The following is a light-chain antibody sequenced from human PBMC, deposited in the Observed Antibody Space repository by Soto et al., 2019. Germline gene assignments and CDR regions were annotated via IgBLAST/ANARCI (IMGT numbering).Light chain of an antibody. CDR2: DVT. CDR3: ASYTTSSTWV. CDR1: SSDVGDYDY. Sequence: QSALTQPASVSGSPGQSITITCTGSSSDVGDYDYVSWYQKYPGKAPKVIIYDVTYRPSGVSNRFSGSKSGNMASLTISGLQAEDEADYFCASYTTSSTWVFGGGTKLTVL. J-gene: IGLJ3*02. V-gene: IGLV2-14*01.